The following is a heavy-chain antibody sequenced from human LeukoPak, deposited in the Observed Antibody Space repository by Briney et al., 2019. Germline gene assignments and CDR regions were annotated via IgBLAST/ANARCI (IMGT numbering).Heavy chain of an antibody. CDR1: GFTFSSYA. V-gene: IGHV3-23*01. CDR3: AXXXGYXXXWFDDY. Sequence: GGSLRLSCAASGFTFSSYAMNWVRQAPGKGLEWVSGIGGSGAKTYYADSVKGRFTISRDNSKNTVYLQMNSLRAEDTAVYYCAXXXGYXXXWFDDYWGQGTLVTV. D-gene: IGHD5-12*01. CDR2: IGGSGAKT. J-gene: IGHJ4*02.